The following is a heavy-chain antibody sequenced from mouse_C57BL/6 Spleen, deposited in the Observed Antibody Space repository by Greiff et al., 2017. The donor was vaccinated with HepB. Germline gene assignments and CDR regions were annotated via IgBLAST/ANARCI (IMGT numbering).Heavy chain of an antibody. D-gene: IGHD2-3*01. CDR3: ARQGIDDGYYGRAMDY. V-gene: IGHV5-6*01. Sequence: EVQRVESGGDLVKPGGSLKLSCAASGFTFSSYGMSWVRQTPDKRLEWVATISSGGSYTYYPDSVKGRFTISRDNAKNTLYLQMSSLKSEDTAMYYCARQGIDDGYYGRAMDYWGQGTSVTVSS. CDR2: ISSGGSYT. J-gene: IGHJ4*01. CDR1: GFTFSSYG.